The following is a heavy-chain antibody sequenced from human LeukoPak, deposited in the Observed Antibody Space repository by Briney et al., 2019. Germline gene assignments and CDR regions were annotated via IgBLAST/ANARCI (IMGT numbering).Heavy chain of an antibody. CDR2: ISYSGST. D-gene: IGHD6-13*01. V-gene: IGHV4-59*08. CDR3: TRLAAAATELRRYFDS. CDR1: GGSISSYY. Sequence: SETLSLTCTVSGGSISSYYWNWIRQPPGKGLEWIGYISYSGSTNYNPSLKSRVTMSVDTSKNQFSLKLSSVTAADTAVYYCTRLAAAATELRRYFDSWGQGTLVTVSS. J-gene: IGHJ4*02.